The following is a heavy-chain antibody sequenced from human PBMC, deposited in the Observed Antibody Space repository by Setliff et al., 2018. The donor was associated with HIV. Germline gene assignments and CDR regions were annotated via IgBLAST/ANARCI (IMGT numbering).Heavy chain of an antibody. CDR1: GFTFSDYD. D-gene: IGHD6-13*01. Sequence: GGSLRLSCEASGFTFSDYDFHWVRQAAGKGLEWVSAIGTGGDTYYVDSVKGRFTISRENAKNTLYLQMNSLRGEDTAVYYCARDCRVGWVFTYGMDVWGQGTLVTVSS. J-gene: IGHJ6*02. CDR3: ARDCRVGWVFTYGMDV. V-gene: IGHV3-13*01. CDR2: IGTGGDT.